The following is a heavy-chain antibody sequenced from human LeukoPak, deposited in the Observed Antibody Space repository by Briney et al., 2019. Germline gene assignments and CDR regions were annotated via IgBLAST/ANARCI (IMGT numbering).Heavy chain of an antibody. Sequence: ASVKVSCKASEYSFTGHYMHWVRQAPGQGLEWMGWINPNSGGTNYAQKFQGRVTMTRDTSISTAYMELSRLRSDDTAVYYCAREQITVTTLGYWGQGTLVTVSS. J-gene: IGHJ4*02. D-gene: IGHD4-17*01. CDR2: INPNSGGT. CDR1: EYSFTGHY. V-gene: IGHV1-2*02. CDR3: AREQITVTTLGY.